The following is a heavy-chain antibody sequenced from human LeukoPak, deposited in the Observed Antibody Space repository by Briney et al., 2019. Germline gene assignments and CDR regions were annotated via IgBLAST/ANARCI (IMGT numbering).Heavy chain of an antibody. Sequence: GGSLRLSCAASGFTFSSFGMSWVRQAPGKGLEWVSAISSTGGTAYYADSVKGRFTISRDNSKSTLYLQMNSLRLEDTAVYYCAKDLEYYGLGSPTGYFDYWGQGTLVTVSS. CDR1: GFTFSSFG. CDR2: ISSTGGTA. CDR3: AKDLEYYGLGSPTGYFDY. D-gene: IGHD3-10*01. V-gene: IGHV3-23*01. J-gene: IGHJ4*02.